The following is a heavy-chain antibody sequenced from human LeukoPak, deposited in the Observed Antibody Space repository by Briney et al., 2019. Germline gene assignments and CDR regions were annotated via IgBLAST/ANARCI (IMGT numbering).Heavy chain of an antibody. J-gene: IGHJ4*02. D-gene: IGHD6-19*01. V-gene: IGHV3-9*01. Sequence: GGSLRLSCAASGFTFDDYAMHWVRQAPGKGLEWVSGISWNSGSIGYADSVKGRFTISRDNAKNSLYLQMNSLKAEDTAIYYCATSIGVAVAFDFWGQGTLVTVSS. CDR1: GFTFDDYA. CDR3: ATSIGVAVAFDF. CDR2: ISWNSGSI.